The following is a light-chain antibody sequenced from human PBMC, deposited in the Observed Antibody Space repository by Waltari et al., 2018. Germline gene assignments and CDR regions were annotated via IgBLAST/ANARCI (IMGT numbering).Light chain of an antibody. V-gene: IGKV4-1*01. CDR2: WAS. CDR1: QNILHTSNNLNY. CDR3: QQYYSAVT. Sequence: DIVMTQSPDSLALSRGERATINCKSSQNILHTSNNLNYLAWYQQKPRQPPKLLIYWASNRQFGVPARFSGGGSGTDFTLTIASLQAEDVAIYYCQQYYSAVTFGGGTKVEIK. J-gene: IGKJ4*01.